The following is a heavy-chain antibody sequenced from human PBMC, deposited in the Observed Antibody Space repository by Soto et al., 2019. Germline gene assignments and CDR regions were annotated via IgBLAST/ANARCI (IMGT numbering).Heavy chain of an antibody. V-gene: IGHV1-69*01. Sequence: GLEWMGGIIPIFGKANYAQKYQGRVTITADESTRTAYMELSSLRSEDTAVYYCARVFVYDILTMYYRGTFFAFRGKGTLVPVSS. D-gene: IGHD3-9*01. CDR2: IIPIFGKA. J-gene: IGHJ4*02. CDR3: ARVFVYDILTMYYRGTFFAF.